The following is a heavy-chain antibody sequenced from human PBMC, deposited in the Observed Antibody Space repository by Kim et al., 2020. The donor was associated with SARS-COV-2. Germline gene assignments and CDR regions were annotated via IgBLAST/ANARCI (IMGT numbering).Heavy chain of an antibody. Sequence: ASVKVSCKTSGYTFTGYLMHWVRRAPGQGLEWMGRIDPKSGDTNYAQKFQGRVTMTRDTSISTAYMELSSLRFDDTAKYYCAIISSTTLVDPWGQGTLVTVSS. J-gene: IGHJ5*02. CDR1: GYTFTGYL. V-gene: IGHV1-2*06. D-gene: IGHD6-13*01. CDR2: IDPKSGDT. CDR3: AIISSTTLVDP.